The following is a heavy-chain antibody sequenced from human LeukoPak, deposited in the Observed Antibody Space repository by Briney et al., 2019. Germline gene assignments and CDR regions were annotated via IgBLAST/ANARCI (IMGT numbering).Heavy chain of an antibody. D-gene: IGHD3-22*01. Sequence: GGSLRLSCTASGFTFRGYSMNWIRQAPGKGLEWVSSFGTRSTSIYHAGSVKGRFAISRDNAKNSLYLQMNSLRAEGTALYYCAREVSEGFDFWGQGTLVTVSS. J-gene: IGHJ4*02. CDR1: GFTFRGYS. CDR2: FGTRSTSI. V-gene: IGHV3-21*01. CDR3: AREVSEGFDF.